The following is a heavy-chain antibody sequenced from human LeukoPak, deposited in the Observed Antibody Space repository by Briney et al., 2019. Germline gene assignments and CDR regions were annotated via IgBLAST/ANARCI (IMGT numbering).Heavy chain of an antibody. D-gene: IGHD4-17*01. CDR1: GGSFSGYY. CDR3: AQETEGGTTVTPVVVY. Sequence: PSETLSLTCAVYGGSFSGYYGSWIRHPPGKGLEWIGEINHSGSTNYNPSLKSRVTISVDTSKNQFSLKLSSVTAADTAVHYCAQETEGGTTVTPVVVYWGQGTLVTVSS. CDR2: INHSGST. J-gene: IGHJ4*02. V-gene: IGHV4-34*01.